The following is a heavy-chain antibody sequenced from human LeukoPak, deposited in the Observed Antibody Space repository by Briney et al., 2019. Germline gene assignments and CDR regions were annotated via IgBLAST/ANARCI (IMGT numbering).Heavy chain of an antibody. CDR3: ARSSGHSYSDFDY. CDR1: GVSITSNY. Sequence: SGTLSLTCSVSGVSITSNYWSWIRQPPGKGLEWLGYTHHSGATSYNPSLKSRSTMSLATSDNQFSLKLSSVTAADTAVYYCARSSGHSYSDFDYWGQGNLVTVSS. CDR2: THHSGAT. J-gene: IGHJ4*02. V-gene: IGHV4-59*01. D-gene: IGHD5-18*01.